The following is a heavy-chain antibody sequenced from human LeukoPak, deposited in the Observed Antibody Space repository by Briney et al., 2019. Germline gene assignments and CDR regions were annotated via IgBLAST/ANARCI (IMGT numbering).Heavy chain of an antibody. V-gene: IGHV4-34*01. J-gene: IGHJ4*02. D-gene: IGHD3-10*01. CDR2: INHSGST. CDR1: GGSFSGYY. CDR3: ARHKLMLYYYGSGKYYFDY. Sequence: SETLSLTCAVYGGSFSGYYWSWIRQPPGKGLEWIGEINHSGSTNYNPSLKSRVTISVDTSKNQFSLKLSSVTAADTAVYYCARHKLMLYYYGSGKYYFDYWGQGTLVTVSS.